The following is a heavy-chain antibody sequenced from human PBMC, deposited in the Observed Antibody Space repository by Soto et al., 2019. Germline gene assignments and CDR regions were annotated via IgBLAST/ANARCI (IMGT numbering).Heavy chain of an antibody. D-gene: IGHD1-1*01. CDR1: GVDISSHY. V-gene: IGHV4-59*11. Sequence: AFALMSLTCTVSGVDISSHYWSWIRQPPGKGLEWIGYIYYSGSTNYNPSLKSRVTISVDTSKNQFSLKLSSVTAADTAVYYCARSAGTFDYWGQGTRVTVSS. CDR2: IYYSGST. CDR3: ARSAGTFDY. J-gene: IGHJ4*02.